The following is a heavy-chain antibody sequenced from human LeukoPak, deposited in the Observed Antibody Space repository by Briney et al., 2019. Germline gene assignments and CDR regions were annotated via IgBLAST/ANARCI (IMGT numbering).Heavy chain of an antibody. D-gene: IGHD2-21*02. CDR3: ARGLGGDWYYYYYGMDV. J-gene: IGHJ6*02. CDR1: GYTFTSYD. Sequence: ASVKVSCKASGYTFTSYDIHWVRQATGQGLEWMGWMNPNSGNTGYAQKFQGRVTMTRNTSISTAYMELSSLRSEDTAVYYCARGLGGDWYYYYYGMDVWGQGTTVTVSS. CDR2: MNPNSGNT. V-gene: IGHV1-8*01.